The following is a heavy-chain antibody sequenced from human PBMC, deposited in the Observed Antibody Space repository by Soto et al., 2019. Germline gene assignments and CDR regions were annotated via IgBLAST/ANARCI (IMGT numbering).Heavy chain of an antibody. Sequence: SGTQSLTCSFSGCSVRKYYLVLGRPPPGKRLEWIGYIYYTGTHDYNPSLRGRATISVDTSKDQFSLKLTSVIAADTAVYYCARDRDRHSSGLPSFDPWGQGILVTVSS. V-gene: IGHV4-59*02. J-gene: IGHJ5*02. CDR1: GCSVRKYY. CDR2: IYYTGTH. D-gene: IGHD3-22*01. CDR3: ARDRDRHSSGLPSFDP.